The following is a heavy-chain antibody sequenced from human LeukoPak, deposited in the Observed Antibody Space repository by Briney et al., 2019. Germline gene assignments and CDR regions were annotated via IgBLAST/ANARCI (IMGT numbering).Heavy chain of an antibody. V-gene: IGHV3-7*03. D-gene: IGHD3-9*01. CDR3: ARPYYDILTGMEYYFDY. J-gene: IGHJ4*02. CDR2: IKQDGSEK. Sequence: PGGSLRLSCAASGFTFSSYWMSRVRQAPGKGLEWVANIKQDGSEKYYVDSVKGRFTISRDNAKNSLYLQMNSLRAEDTAVYYCARPYYDILTGMEYYFDYWGQGTLVAVSS. CDR1: GFTFSSYW.